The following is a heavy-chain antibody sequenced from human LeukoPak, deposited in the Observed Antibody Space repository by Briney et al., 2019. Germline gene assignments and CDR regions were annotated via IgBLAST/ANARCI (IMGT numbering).Heavy chain of an antibody. D-gene: IGHD2/OR15-2a*01. CDR2: IYYSGST. Sequence: SGTLSLTCTVSGGSISSYYWSWIRQPPGKGLEWIGYIYYSGSTNYNPSLKSRVTISVDTSKNQFSLKLTSVTAADTAVYYCARARSGYYPRLFDYWGQGTLVTVSS. J-gene: IGHJ4*02. V-gene: IGHV4-59*08. CDR3: ARARSGYYPRLFDY. CDR1: GGSISSYY.